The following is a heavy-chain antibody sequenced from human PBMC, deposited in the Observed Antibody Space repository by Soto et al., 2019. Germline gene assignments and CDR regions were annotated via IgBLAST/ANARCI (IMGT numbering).Heavy chain of an antibody. CDR2: ISYDGGKK. Sequence: GGSLRLSCAASGFTLSSYAMHWVRQAPGKGLECVAVISYDGGKKYYADSVKGRFTISRDNAKNSLYLQMNSLRDEDTAVYYCAREKYDSSGYYYAFDIWGQGTMVTVSS. CDR1: GFTLSSYA. J-gene: IGHJ3*02. CDR3: AREKYDSSGYYYAFDI. V-gene: IGHV3-30-3*01. D-gene: IGHD3-22*01.